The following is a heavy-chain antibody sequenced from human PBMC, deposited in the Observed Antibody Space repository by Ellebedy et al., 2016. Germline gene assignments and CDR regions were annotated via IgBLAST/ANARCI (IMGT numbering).Heavy chain of an antibody. D-gene: IGHD6-13*01. Sequence: SETLSLTCAVYGGSFSGYYWSWIRRPPGKGLEWIGEINHSGSTNYNPSLKSRVTISVDTSKNQFSLKLSSVTAADTAVYYCARGGIAAAGTDSPNWFDPWGQGTLVTVSS. CDR3: ARGGIAAAGTDSPNWFDP. V-gene: IGHV4-34*01. J-gene: IGHJ5*02. CDR1: GGSFSGYY. CDR2: INHSGST.